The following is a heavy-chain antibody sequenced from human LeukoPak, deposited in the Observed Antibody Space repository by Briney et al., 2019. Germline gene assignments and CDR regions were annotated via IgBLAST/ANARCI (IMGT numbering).Heavy chain of an antibody. CDR2: ISSSGSTI. V-gene: IGHV3-48*03. D-gene: IGHD3-10*01. J-gene: IGHJ4*02. CDR1: GFTFSSYE. Sequence: PGGSLRLSCAASGFTFSSYEMNWVRQAPGKGLEWVSYISSSGSTIYYADSVKGRFTISRDNSKNTLYLQMNSLRAEDTAVYYCARSESSGSYYFDYWGQGTLVTVSS. CDR3: ARSESSGSYYFDY.